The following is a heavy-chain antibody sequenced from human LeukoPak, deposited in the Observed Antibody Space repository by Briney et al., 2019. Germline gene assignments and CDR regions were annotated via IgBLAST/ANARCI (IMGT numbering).Heavy chain of an antibody. CDR3: ARAQDFSDSSGPNYLDF. Sequence: SETLSLTCTVSGYSLSSGFFCDWIRQSPGKGLEWIGSFSHRGGSYHNPSLKSRVTISVDTSKNQFFLKLLSVTAADTAVYYCARAQDFSDSSGPNYLDFWGQGILVTVSS. V-gene: IGHV4-38-2*02. CDR1: GYSLSSGFF. J-gene: IGHJ4*02. CDR2: FSHRGGS. D-gene: IGHD3-22*01.